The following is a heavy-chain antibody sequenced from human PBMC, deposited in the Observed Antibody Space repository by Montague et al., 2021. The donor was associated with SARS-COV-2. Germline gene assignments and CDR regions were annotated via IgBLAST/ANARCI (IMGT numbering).Heavy chain of an antibody. D-gene: IGHD1-1*01. CDR3: ARQPPYQTGALDI. CDR2: IYFNGHS. CDR1: GGSISNSHYY. J-gene: IGHJ3*02. Sequence: SETLSLTCTVSGGSISNSHYYCVWIRQPPGKGLEWIGSIYFNGHSYYNPSLKNRASISLDTSKNQYYLKLNSVAAADTAVYYCARQPPYQTGALDIWGQGTMVTVSS. V-gene: IGHV4-39*01.